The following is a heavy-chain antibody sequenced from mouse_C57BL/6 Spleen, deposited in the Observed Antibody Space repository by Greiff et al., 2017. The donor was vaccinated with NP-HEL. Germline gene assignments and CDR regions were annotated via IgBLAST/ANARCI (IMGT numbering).Heavy chain of an antibody. CDR3: ARSVITTVVAHWYFDV. CDR1: GYTFTSYW. J-gene: IGHJ1*03. V-gene: IGHV1-50*01. Sequence: QVQLQQPGAELVKPGASVKLSCKASGYTFTSYWMQWVKQRPGQGLEWIGEIDPSDSYTNYNQKFKGKATLTVDTSSSTAYMQLSSLPSEDSAVYYCARSVITTVVAHWYFDVWGTGTTVTVSS. CDR2: IDPSDSYT. D-gene: IGHD1-1*01.